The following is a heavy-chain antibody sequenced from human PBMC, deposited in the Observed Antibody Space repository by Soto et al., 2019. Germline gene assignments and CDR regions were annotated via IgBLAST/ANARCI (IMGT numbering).Heavy chain of an antibody. D-gene: IGHD2-21*01. Sequence: ASVEVAFKASGYKLVDYYMHWFLHSPLHCLELMGIINPKVVDSRYAQKFHGRVTMTSNTFTSTVYMDLRRLKSYDTAVYYCERVYFGGDCRKGERFYYYGMDLWGKRTQLTVSS. J-gene: IGHJ6*04. V-gene: IGHV1-46*01. CDR1: GYKLVDYY. CDR2: INPKVVDS. CDR3: ERVYFGGDCRKGERFYYYGMDL.